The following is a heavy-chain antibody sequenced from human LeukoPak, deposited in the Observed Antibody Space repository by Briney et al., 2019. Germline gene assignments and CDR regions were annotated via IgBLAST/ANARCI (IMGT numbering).Heavy chain of an antibody. Sequence: GGSLRLSCEASGFTFSNYWMSWVRQAPGKGLEWVANIKHDGSEKYYADSVKGRFTISRDNGKNSLYLQMNSLRAEDTAVYYCARTGTHGGDYFDYWGQGTLVTVSS. D-gene: IGHD1-7*01. CDR1: GFTFSNYW. CDR3: ARTGTHGGDYFDY. CDR2: IKHDGSEK. J-gene: IGHJ4*02. V-gene: IGHV3-7*01.